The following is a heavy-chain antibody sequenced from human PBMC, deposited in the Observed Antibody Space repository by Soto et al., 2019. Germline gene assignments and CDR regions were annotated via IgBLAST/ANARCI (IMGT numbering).Heavy chain of an antibody. V-gene: IGHV5-51*01. CDR2: IYPGDSDT. J-gene: IGHJ6*02. CDR1: GYSFTSYW. Sequence: PGESLKISCKGSGYSFTSYWIGWVRQMPGKGLEWMGIIYPGDSDTRYSPSFQGQVTISADKSISTAYLQWSSLKASDTAMYYCARHTDFWSGYYYYGMDVWGQGTTVTVS. D-gene: IGHD3-3*01. CDR3: ARHTDFWSGYYYYGMDV.